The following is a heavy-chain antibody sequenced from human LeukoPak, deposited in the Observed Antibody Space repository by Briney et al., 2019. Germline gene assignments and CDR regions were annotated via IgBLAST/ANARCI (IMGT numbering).Heavy chain of an antibody. D-gene: IGHD6-19*01. V-gene: IGHV3-30-3*01. CDR2: ISYDGSNK. CDR3: ARGDPDSSRWYAAFDI. J-gene: IGHJ3*02. Sequence: PGGSLRLSCAASGFSFKDYWMSWVRQAPGKGLEWVAVISYDGSNKYYADSVKGRFTISRDNSKNTLYLQMNSLRAEDTAVYYCARGDPDSSRWYAAFDIWGQGTMVTVSS. CDR1: GFSFKDYW.